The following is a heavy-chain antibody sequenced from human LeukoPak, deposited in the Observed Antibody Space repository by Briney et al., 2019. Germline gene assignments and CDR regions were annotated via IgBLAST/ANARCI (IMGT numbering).Heavy chain of an antibody. CDR3: AKDRHAPGRYCSSTTCFPFDP. Sequence: GGSLRLSCAASGFTFSSYDMSWARQAPGKGLEWVSGISGSGGSTYYADAVKGRFTISRDNSKKTLYLQMNSLRAEDTAVYYCAKDRHAPGRYCSSTTCFPFDPWGQGTLVTVSS. CDR1: GFTFSSYD. V-gene: IGHV3-23*01. J-gene: IGHJ5*02. CDR2: ISGSGGST. D-gene: IGHD2-2*01.